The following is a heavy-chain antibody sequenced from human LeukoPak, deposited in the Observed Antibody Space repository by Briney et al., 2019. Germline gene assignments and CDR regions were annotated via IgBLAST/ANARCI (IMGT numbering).Heavy chain of an antibody. CDR3: ARDFRSGYNPTYYYYYYMDV. Sequence: SETLSLTCTVSGGSISSDSHYWSWIRQPAGKGLEWIGRMYTSGSTNYNPSLKSRVTMSVDTSKNQFSLKLSSVTAADTAVYYCARDFRSGYNPTYYYYYYMDVWGKGTTVTISS. CDR1: GGSISSDSHY. V-gene: IGHV4-61*02. J-gene: IGHJ6*03. D-gene: IGHD5-24*01. CDR2: MYTSGST.